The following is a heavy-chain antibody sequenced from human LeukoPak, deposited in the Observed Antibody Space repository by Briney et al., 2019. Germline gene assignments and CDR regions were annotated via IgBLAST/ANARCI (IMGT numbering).Heavy chain of an antibody. CDR3: AVGGVYLRGGAEAFDI. CDR1: GGSISSSNW. Sequence: SGTLSLTCAVSGGSISSSNWWSWVRQPPGKGLEWIGEIYHSGSTNYNPSLKSRVTVSVDKSKNQFSLKLSSVTAADTAVYYCAVGGVYLRGGAEAFDIWGQGTMVTVSS. D-gene: IGHD3-10*01. V-gene: IGHV4-4*02. CDR2: IYHSGST. J-gene: IGHJ3*02.